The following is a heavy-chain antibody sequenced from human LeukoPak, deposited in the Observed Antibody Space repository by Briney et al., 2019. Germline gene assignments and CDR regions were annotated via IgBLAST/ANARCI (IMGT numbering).Heavy chain of an antibody. D-gene: IGHD3-22*01. CDR1: GYTLTELS. CDR3: ATLPLYYYDSSGYWRDWFDP. CDR2: FNPEDGGT. V-gene: IGHV1-24*01. J-gene: IGHJ5*02. Sequence: GASVKISCKVSGYTLTELSMHWVRQAPGKGLEWMGGFNPEDGGTIYAQKFQGRVTMTEDTSTDTAYMELSSLRSEDTAVYYCATLPLYYYDSSGYWRDWFDPWGQGTLVTVSS.